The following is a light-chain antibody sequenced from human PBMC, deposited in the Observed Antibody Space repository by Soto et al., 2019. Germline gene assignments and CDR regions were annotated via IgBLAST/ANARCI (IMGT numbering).Light chain of an antibody. J-gene: IGKJ1*01. CDR2: GAS. CDR3: QQYGSSPRT. CDR1: QSFSSSY. Sequence: EIVLTQSPGTLSLSPGERATRSCRASQSFSSSYLAWYQQKPGQAPRLLIYGASSRATGIPDRFSGSGSGTDFTLTISRLEPEDFAVYYCQQYGSSPRTFGQGTKVDI. V-gene: IGKV3-20*01.